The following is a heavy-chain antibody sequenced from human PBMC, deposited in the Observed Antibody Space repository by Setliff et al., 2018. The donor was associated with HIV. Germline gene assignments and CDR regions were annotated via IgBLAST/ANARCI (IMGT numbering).Heavy chain of an antibody. Sequence: AAVPVSRQASGCNCTRHYINWVRQAPGQGLGWMGWMNLNSSNTGYAQKFQGRVTITGNTSISTAYMELSSLRSEDTAVYFCARGGGGYYYIVDFDLWGQGTVVTVSS. J-gene: IGHJ3*01. CDR1: GCNCTRHY. D-gene: IGHD3-22*01. CDR3: ARGGGGYYYIVDFDL. V-gene: IGHV1-8*01. CDR2: MNLNSSNT.